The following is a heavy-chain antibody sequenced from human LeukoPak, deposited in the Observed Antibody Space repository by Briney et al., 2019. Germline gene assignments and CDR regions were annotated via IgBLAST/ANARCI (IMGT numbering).Heavy chain of an antibody. J-gene: IGHJ4*02. D-gene: IGHD7-27*01. Sequence: GGSLRLSCAASGFTFSSYSMNWVRQAPGKGLEWVSSISGSSYYIYYADSVKGRFTTSRDNAKNSLYLQMNSLRAEDTAVYYCAKGTQRNPLTGEFDYWGQGTLVTVSS. CDR1: GFTFSSYS. CDR2: ISGSSYYI. V-gene: IGHV3-21*01. CDR3: AKGTQRNPLTGEFDY.